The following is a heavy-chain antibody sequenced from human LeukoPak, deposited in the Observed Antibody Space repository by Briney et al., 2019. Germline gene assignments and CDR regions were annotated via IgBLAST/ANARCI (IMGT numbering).Heavy chain of an antibody. D-gene: IGHD2-21*01. Sequence: ASETLSLTCTVSGGSISSYYWSWIRQPPGKGLEWIGYIYYSGSTNYNPSLKSRVTISVDTSKNQFSLKLSSVTAADTAAYYCARGGGTYCGGDCYNDFDYWGQGTLVTVSS. J-gene: IGHJ4*02. CDR1: GGSISSYY. V-gene: IGHV4-59*01. CDR3: ARGGGTYCGGDCYNDFDY. CDR2: IYYSGST.